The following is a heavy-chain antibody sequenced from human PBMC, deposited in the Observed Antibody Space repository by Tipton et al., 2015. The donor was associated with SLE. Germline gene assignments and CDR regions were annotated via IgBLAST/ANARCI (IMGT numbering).Heavy chain of an antibody. Sequence: LRLSCTVSGGSISSYYWSWIRQPPGKGLEWIGYIYYSGSTNYNPSLKSRVTISVGTSKHQFSLKLSSVTAADTAVYYCARVSSITIFGVVTRWFDPWGQGTLVTVSS. CDR3: ARVSSITIFGVVTRWFDP. CDR2: IYYSGST. CDR1: GGSISSYY. V-gene: IGHV4-59*01. J-gene: IGHJ5*02. D-gene: IGHD3-3*01.